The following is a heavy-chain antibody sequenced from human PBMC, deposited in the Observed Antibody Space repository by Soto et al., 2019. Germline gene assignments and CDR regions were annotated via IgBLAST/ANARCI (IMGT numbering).Heavy chain of an antibody. V-gene: IGHV1-18*01. J-gene: IGHJ4*02. CDR1: GYTFTSYA. Sequence: GASVKVSCKASGYTFTSYAMHWVRQAPGQGLEWMGWISAYNGNTNYAQKLQGRVTMTTDTSTSTAYMELRSLRSDDTAVYYCARGLEQWLVLDYWGQGTLVTVSS. D-gene: IGHD6-19*01. CDR2: ISAYNGNT. CDR3: ARGLEQWLVLDY.